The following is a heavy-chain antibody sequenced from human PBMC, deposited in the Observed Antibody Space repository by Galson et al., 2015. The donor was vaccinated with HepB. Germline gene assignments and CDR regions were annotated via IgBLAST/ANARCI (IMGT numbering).Heavy chain of an antibody. Sequence: SLRLSCAASGFTFSSYAMSWVRQAPGKGLEWVSGITGSGGSTYYADSVKGRFTISRDNSKNTLYLQVNSLRAEDTAVYYCAKEYQHYYYYCGMDVWGQGTTVTVSS. J-gene: IGHJ6*02. D-gene: IGHD2-2*01. V-gene: IGHV3-23*01. CDR3: AKEYQHYYYYCGMDV. CDR2: ITGSGGST. CDR1: GFTFSSYA.